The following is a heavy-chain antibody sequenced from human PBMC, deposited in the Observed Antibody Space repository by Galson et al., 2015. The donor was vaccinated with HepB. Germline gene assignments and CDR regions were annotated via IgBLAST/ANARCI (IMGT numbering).Heavy chain of an antibody. CDR3: ARDNMVAGAVDI. D-gene: IGHD5-12*01. Sequence: SLRLSCAASRFTFSYYNMDWVRQAPGKGLEWVSYISSSSSTIYYAESVKGRFTISRDNANNSLYLQMNSLRDEDTAVYYCARDNMVAGAVDIWGQGTMVTVSS. CDR2: ISSSSSTI. CDR1: RFTFSYYN. V-gene: IGHV3-48*02. J-gene: IGHJ3*02.